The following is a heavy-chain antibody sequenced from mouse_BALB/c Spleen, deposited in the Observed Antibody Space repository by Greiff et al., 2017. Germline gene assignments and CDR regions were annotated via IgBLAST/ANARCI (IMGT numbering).Heavy chain of an antibody. J-gene: IGHJ2*01. CDR2: IYPGDGDT. V-gene: IGHV1-82*01. D-gene: IGHD1-2*01. CDR3: AREGNYGYDY. CDR1: GYAFSSSW. Sequence: VQLQQSGPELVKPGASVKISCKASGYAFSSSWMNWVKQRPGQGLEWIGRIYPGDGDTNYNGKFKGKATLTADKSSSTAYMQLSSLTSVDSAVYFCAREGNYGYDYWGQGTTLTVSS.